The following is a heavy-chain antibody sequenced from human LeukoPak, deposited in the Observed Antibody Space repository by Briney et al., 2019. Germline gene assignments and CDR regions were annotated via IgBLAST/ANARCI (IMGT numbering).Heavy chain of an antibody. CDR2: ISAYNGNT. CDR3: ARDYDYGANYDAFDI. CDR1: GYTFTSYG. D-gene: IGHD4/OR15-4a*01. V-gene: IGHV1-18*01. Sequence: ASVKVSCKASGYTFTSYGISWVRQAPGQGLEWMGWISAYNGNTNYAQKLRGRVTMTTDTSTSTAYMELRSLRSDDTAVYYCARDYDYGANYDAFDIWGQGTMVTVSS. J-gene: IGHJ3*02.